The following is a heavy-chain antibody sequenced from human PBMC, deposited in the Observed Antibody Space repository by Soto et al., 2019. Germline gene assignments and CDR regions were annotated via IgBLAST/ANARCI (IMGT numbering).Heavy chain of an antibody. CDR2: IWYDGSNK. Sequence: HPGGSLRLSCAASGFTFSSYGMHWVRQAPGKGLEWVAVIWYDGSNKYYADSVKGRFTISRDNSKNTLYLQMNSLRAEDTAVYYCARGLRYSGYDYVDWGQGTLVTVSS. V-gene: IGHV3-33*01. CDR1: GFTFSSYG. J-gene: IGHJ4*02. D-gene: IGHD5-12*01. CDR3: ARGLRYSGYDYVD.